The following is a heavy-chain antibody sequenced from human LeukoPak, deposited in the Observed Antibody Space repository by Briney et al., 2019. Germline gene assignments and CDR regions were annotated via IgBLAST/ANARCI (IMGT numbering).Heavy chain of an antibody. D-gene: IGHD1-1*01. Sequence: PGGSLRLSCAASGFTFSSYGMHWVRQVPGKGLEWVAFIRYDGSNKYYADSVKGRFTISRDNSKNTLYLQMNSLRAEDTAVYYCAKATTSIGYGQGNWNDADNDAFDIWGQGTMVTVSS. CDR2: IRYDGSNK. CDR1: GFTFSSYG. J-gene: IGHJ3*02. V-gene: IGHV3-30*02. CDR3: AKATTSIGYGQGNWNDADNDAFDI.